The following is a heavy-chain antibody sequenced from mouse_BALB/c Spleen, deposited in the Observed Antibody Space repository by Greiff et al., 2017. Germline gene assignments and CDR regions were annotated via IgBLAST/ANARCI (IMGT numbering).Heavy chain of an antibody. CDR2: IYPGDGDT. V-gene: IGHV1-80*01. CDR1: GYAFSSYW. J-gene: IGHJ3*01. Sequence: QVQLQQSGAELVRPGSSVKISCKASGYAFSSYWMNWVKQRPGQGLEWIGQIYPGDGDTNYNGKFKGKATLTADKSSSTAYMQLSSLTSEDSAVYFCARHLYYGSSWFAYWGQGTLVTVSA. CDR3: ARHLYYGSSWFAY. D-gene: IGHD1-1*01.